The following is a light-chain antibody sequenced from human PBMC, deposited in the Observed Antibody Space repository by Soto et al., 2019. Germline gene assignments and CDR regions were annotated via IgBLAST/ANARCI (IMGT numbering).Light chain of an antibody. CDR2: GNT. V-gene: IGLV1-40*01. CDR3: QSYDSSLSGTV. Sequence: QSVLTQPPSVSGAPGQRVTISCTGSSSSIGAGYDVHWYQQLPGTAPKLLIYGNTNRPSGVPDRFSGSKSGTSASLAITGLQAEYEADYYCQSYDSSLSGTVFGGGTQLTVL. J-gene: IGLJ3*02. CDR1: SSSIGAGYD.